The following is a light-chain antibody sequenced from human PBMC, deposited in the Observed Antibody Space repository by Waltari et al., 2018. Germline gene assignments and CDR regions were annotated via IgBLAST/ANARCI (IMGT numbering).Light chain of an antibody. Sequence: QSALTQPPAAPGSRGQSVTLSRTGTTSDGGGYDYVSWYQHHPGEAPKLMIFEVNKRPSGVPDRFSGSKSGNTASLTVSALQAEDDADYYCSSYAGSNNLVFGTGTKVTVL. CDR1: TSDGGGYDY. CDR3: SSYAGSNNLV. J-gene: IGLJ1*01. V-gene: IGLV2-8*01. CDR2: EVN.